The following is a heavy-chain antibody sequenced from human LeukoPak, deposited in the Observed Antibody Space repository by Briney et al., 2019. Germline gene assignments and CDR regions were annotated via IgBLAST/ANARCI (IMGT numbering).Heavy chain of an antibody. CDR3: ASGYCTNDVCYTGGFDY. D-gene: IGHD2-8*01. CDR1: GFTFSLSA. CDR2: ISSDGSKK. V-gene: IGHV3-30*04. Sequence: GGSLRLSCTASGFTFSLSALYWVRQAPGKGLEWVTVISSDGSKKYYADSVKGRFTISRDNSKNTVYLQMNSLRAEDSAVYYCASGYCTNDVCYTGGFDYWGQGTLVTVSS. J-gene: IGHJ4*02.